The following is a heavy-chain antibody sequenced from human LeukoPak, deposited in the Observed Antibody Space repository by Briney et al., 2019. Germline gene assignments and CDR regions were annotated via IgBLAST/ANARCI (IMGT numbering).Heavy chain of an antibody. CDR1: GFTFSSYG. CDR2: IRYDGSNK. J-gene: IGHJ5*02. CDR3: AKDRGGIVVVPAATPRPRSVDDP. D-gene: IGHD2-2*01. Sequence: QAGGSLRLSCAASGFTFSSYGMHWVRQAPGKGLEWVAFIRYDGSNKYYADSVKGRSTISRDNSKNTLYLQMNSLRAEDTAVYYCAKDRGGIVVVPAATPRPRSVDDPWSQGTLVTVSS. V-gene: IGHV3-30*02.